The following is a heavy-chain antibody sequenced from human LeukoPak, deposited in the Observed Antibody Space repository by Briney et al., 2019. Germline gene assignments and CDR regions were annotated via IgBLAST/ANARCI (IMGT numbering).Heavy chain of an antibody. CDR1: GFTFSSYA. Sequence: GGSLRLSCAASGFTFSSYAMSWVRQAPGKGLEWVSAISGSGGSTYYADSVKGRFTISRDNSKNTLYLQMNSLRAEDTAVYYCAKEVERYDYVWGSYRYYFDYWGQGTLVTVSS. CDR2: ISGSGGST. D-gene: IGHD3-16*02. V-gene: IGHV3-23*01. CDR3: AKEVERYDYVWGSYRYYFDY. J-gene: IGHJ4*02.